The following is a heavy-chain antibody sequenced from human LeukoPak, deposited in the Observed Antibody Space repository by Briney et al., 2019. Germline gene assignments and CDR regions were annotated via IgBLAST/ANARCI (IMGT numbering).Heavy chain of an antibody. V-gene: IGHV3-66*02. CDR3: TRGGDFDY. Sequence: PGGSLRLSCAASGFTVSSNYMTWVRQAPGKGLEWASFIYSGGSTYYADSVKGRFTISRDNSKSRLYLQMNSLRAEDTAVYYCTRGGDFDYWGQGTLVTVSS. J-gene: IGHJ4*02. CDR1: GFTVSSNY. D-gene: IGHD3-16*01. CDR2: IYSGGST.